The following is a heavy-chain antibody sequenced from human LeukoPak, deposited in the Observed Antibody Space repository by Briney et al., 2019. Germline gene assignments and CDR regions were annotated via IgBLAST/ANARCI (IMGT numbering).Heavy chain of an antibody. Sequence: SETLSLTCTVPGGSMCSYYWSWIRQPPGKGLEWIGYIYYSGNTKNNPSRKSRVTISVDTSKNQFSLKLSSVTAADTAVYYCARGARAGYNLEPFDYWGQGTLVTVSS. CDR2: IYYSGNT. CDR1: GGSMCSYY. V-gene: IGHV4-59*08. CDR3: ARGARAGYNLEPFDY. J-gene: IGHJ4*02. D-gene: IGHD5-24*01.